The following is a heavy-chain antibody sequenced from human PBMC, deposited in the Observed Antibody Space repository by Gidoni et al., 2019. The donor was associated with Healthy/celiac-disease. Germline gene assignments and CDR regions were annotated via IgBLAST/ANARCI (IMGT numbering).Heavy chain of an antibody. D-gene: IGHD1-1*01. CDR3: ARGREGTTGTTPGYYFDY. CDR2: INHSGST. V-gene: IGHV4-34*01. J-gene: IGHJ4*02. CDR1: GGSFRGYY. Sequence: QVQLQQWGAGLLKPSETLSLTCAVYGGSFRGYYWSWIRQPPGKGLEWIGEINHSGSTNYNPSLKSRVTISVDTSKNQFSLKLSSVTAADTAVYYCARGREGTTGTTPGYYFDYWGQGTLVTVSS.